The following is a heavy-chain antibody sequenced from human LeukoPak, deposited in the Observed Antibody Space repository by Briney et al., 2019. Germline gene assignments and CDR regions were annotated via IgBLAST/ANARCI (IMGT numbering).Heavy chain of an antibody. CDR1: GYTLTELS. D-gene: IGHD3-22*01. J-gene: IGHJ4*02. CDR3: AREGNYYDSSGYYY. CDR2: FDPEDGET. Sequence: ASVKVSCKVSGYTLTELSMHWVRQAPGKGLEWMGGFDPEDGETIYAQKFQGRVTMTEDTSTDTAYMELSSLRSGDTAVYYCAREGNYYDSSGYYYWGQGTLVTVSS. V-gene: IGHV1-24*01.